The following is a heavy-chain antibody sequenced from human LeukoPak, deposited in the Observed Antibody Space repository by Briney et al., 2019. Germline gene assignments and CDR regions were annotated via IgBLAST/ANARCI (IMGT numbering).Heavy chain of an antibody. V-gene: IGHV4-39*07. CDR1: GGSISSSSYY. CDR2: IYYSGST. J-gene: IGHJ3*02. Sequence: SETLSLTCTVSGGSISSSSYYWGWIRQPPGKGLEWIGSIYYSGSTYYNPSLKSRVTISVDTSKNQFSLKLSSVTAADTAVYYCAREPDMVREEGGAFDIWGQGTMVTVSS. D-gene: IGHD3-10*01. CDR3: AREPDMVREEGGAFDI.